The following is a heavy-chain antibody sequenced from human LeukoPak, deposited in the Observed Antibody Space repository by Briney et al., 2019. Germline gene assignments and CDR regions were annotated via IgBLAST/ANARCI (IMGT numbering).Heavy chain of an antibody. CDR3: ARDLDSSREDV. Sequence: ASVQVSCKASGYTFTSYAMHWVRQAPGQRLEWMGWINAGNGNTKYSQKFQGRVTITRDTSASTAYMELSSLRSEDTAVYYCARDLDSSREDVWGQGTTVTVSS. V-gene: IGHV1-3*01. D-gene: IGHD3-22*01. J-gene: IGHJ6*02. CDR1: GYTFTSYA. CDR2: INAGNGNT.